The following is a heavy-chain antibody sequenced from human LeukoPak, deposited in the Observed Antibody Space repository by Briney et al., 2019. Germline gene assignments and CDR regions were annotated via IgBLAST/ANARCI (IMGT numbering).Heavy chain of an antibody. V-gene: IGHV4-38-2*02. D-gene: IGHD1-26*01. CDR1: GYSISSGYY. CDR2: IYYSGST. CDR3: AKDSGGYYGAFDI. Sequence: SETLSLTCTVSGYSISSGYYWGWIRQPPGKGLEWIGYIYYSGSTNYKPSLKSRVTISVDTSKNQFSLKLSSVTAADTAVYYCAKDSGGYYGAFDIWGQGTMVTVSS. J-gene: IGHJ3*02.